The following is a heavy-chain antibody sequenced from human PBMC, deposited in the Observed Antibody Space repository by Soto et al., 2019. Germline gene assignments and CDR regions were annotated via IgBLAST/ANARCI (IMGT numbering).Heavy chain of an antibody. J-gene: IGHJ4*02. CDR1: GGSVSSSSYY. CDR3: ARAGRIAAATTTFDY. CDR2: VYYSGST. Sequence: SETLSLTCTVSGGSVSSSSYYWGWVRQPPGKGLEWIGSVYYSGSTYYNPSLESRVTISVDTSKNQFSLKLSSVTAADTAVYYCARAGRIAAATTTFDYWGQGTLVTVSS. V-gene: IGHV4-39*07. D-gene: IGHD6-6*01.